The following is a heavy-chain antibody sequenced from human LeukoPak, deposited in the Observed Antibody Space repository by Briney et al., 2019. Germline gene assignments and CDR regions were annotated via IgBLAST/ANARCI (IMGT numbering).Heavy chain of an antibody. V-gene: IGHV3-13*01. J-gene: IGHJ6*03. Sequence: GGSLRLACAASGFTFSSFDMHWVRQPTGQGLEWVSTIGTASDTYYPGSVEGRFTLSRDNAKTSLYLQMNSLTAGDTAVYYCPRGPPRGKYYYMDVWGKGTTATVSS. CDR1: GFTFSSFD. D-gene: IGHD1-1*01. CDR2: IGTASDT. CDR3: PRGPPRGKYYYMDV.